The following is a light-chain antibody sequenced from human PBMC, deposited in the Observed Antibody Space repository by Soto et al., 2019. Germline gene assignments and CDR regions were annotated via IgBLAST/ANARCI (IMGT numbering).Light chain of an antibody. Sequence: EIVLTQSPGTLSLSPGERATLSCRASQRVTNNYLAWYQQKPGQAPRLLIDAASRRATGIPDRFSGSGSGTDFTLTISSLEPEDFAVYYCQQYAGSPPTTFGQGTKVEIK. CDR1: QRVTNNY. V-gene: IGKV3-20*01. CDR3: QQYAGSPPTT. CDR2: AAS. J-gene: IGKJ1*01.